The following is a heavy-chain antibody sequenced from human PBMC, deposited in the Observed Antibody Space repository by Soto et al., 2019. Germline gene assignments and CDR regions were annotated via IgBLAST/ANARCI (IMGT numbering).Heavy chain of an antibody. V-gene: IGHV3-74*03. Sequence: EVQLVESGGGLVQPGGSLRLSCAASGFTFRTSWMYWVRQAPGKGLVWVSRINDDGSTTTYADSVKGRFTISRDNAKNTLFMQMDSLRAEDTGVYDCARGNYGPEYWGQGTLVTVSS. CDR1: GFTFRTSW. CDR2: INDDGSTT. J-gene: IGHJ4*02. CDR3: ARGNYGPEY. D-gene: IGHD3-10*01.